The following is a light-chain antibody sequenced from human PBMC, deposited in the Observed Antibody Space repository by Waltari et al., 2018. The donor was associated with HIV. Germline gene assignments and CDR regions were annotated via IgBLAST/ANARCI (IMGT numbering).Light chain of an antibody. CDR2: SNN. V-gene: IGLV1-44*01. J-gene: IGLJ7*01. Sequence: QSVLTQPPSASGTPGQRVTISCSGSTSHIGSYTVSWYQHLPGTAPKLVIYSNNQRPSGVPDRFSGSKSGTSASLALSGLQSEDEADYYCAVWDDSLDGPVFGGGTQLTVL. CDR1: TSHIGSYT. CDR3: AVWDDSLDGPV.